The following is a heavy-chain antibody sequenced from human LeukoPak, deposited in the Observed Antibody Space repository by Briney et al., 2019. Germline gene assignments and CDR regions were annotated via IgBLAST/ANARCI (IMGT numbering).Heavy chain of an antibody. Sequence: GGSLRLSCAASGVSFTKYAMSWVRQAPGKGLEWVSGMSSSGDSTDYADSVKGRFTISRDNSKNTLYLQMDSLRVEDTAVFCAKVSFDGGVIPYFDSWGQGTVVTVSS. D-gene: IGHD3-16*02. CDR2: MSSSGDST. V-gene: IGHV3-23*01. CDR1: GVSFTKYA. CDR3: AKVSFDGGVIPYFDS. J-gene: IGHJ4*02.